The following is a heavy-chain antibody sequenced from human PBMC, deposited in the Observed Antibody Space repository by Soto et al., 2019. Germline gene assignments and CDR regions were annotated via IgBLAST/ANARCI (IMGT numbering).Heavy chain of an antibody. V-gene: IGHV3-23*01. J-gene: IGHJ4*02. Sequence: PGGSLRLSCAASGFTFSSYAMSWVRQAPGKGLEWVSAISGSGGSTYYADSVKGRFTISRDNSKNTLYLQMNSLRAEDTAVYYCAKRDIVVVVAAASHFDYWGQGTLVTVSS. CDR3: AKRDIVVVVAAASHFDY. D-gene: IGHD2-15*01. CDR2: ISGSGGST. CDR1: GFTFSSYA.